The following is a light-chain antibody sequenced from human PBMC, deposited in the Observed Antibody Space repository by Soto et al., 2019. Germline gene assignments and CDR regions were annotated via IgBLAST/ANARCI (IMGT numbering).Light chain of an antibody. J-gene: IGKJ2*01. CDR2: GAS. CDR3: QRYGSSMFT. V-gene: IGKV3-20*01. CDR1: QRVASDY. Sequence: EIVLTQSPGTLALSPGERATLSCRASQRVASDYLAWYQQRPGQAHRLLIYGASIRATGIPDRFSGSGSVTDFTLNISRLEPEDCSVYYCQRYGSSMFTFGQGTQLEIK.